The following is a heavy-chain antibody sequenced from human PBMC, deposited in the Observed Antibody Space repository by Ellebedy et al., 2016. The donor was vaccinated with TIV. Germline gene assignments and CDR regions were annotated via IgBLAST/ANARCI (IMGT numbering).Heavy chain of an antibody. V-gene: IGHV3-53*01. D-gene: IGHD5-24*01. Sequence: SVKGRFTITRDISENTVYLQMNGLRAEDTAVYYCARGDGYNCWYYWGQGTLVTVSS. CDR3: ARGDGYNCWYY. J-gene: IGHJ4*02.